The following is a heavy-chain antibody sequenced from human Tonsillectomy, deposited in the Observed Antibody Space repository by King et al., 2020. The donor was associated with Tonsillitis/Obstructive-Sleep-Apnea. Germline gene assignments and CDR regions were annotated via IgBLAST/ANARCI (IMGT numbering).Heavy chain of an antibody. CDR1: GGSFSGYY. J-gene: IGHJ4*02. V-gene: IGHV4-34*01. CDR2: INHSGST. D-gene: IGHD3-3*01. Sequence: VQLQQWGAGLLKPSETLSLTCAVYGGSFSGYYWSWIRQPPGKGLEWIGEINHSGSTNYNPSLKSRVTISVDTSKNQFSLKLSSVTAADTAVYYCARKNHYDPPVGFVYWGQGTLVTVSS. CDR3: ARKNHYDPPVGFVY.